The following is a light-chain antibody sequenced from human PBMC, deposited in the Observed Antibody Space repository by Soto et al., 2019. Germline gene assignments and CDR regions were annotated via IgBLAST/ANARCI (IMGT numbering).Light chain of an antibody. V-gene: IGKV1-39*01. CDR3: QQSQRTPYT. Sequence: ILVTQSPYSLSGSVGDRITITCRASESITGYLNWYQQRPGRAPKLLIYDVSILESGGSSRFRGSGAGRQLTLTIDSLQPEDAAPYFCQQSQRTPYTFGQGT. J-gene: IGKJ2*01. CDR2: DVS. CDR1: ESITGY.